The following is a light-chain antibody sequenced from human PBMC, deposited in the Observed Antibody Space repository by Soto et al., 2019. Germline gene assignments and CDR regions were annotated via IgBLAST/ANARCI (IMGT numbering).Light chain of an antibody. CDR1: QSVSTW. Sequence: DIQMTQSPSTLSASVGDRVTITCRASQSVSTWLAWYQQKPGKAPKLLIYKASTLDSGVPSRFSCSGSGTDFSLTVSSLQPYEFPADYWQNYNTYPYTFGQGTKLESK. J-gene: IGKJ2*01. V-gene: IGKV1-5*03. CDR3: QNYNTYPYT. CDR2: KAS.